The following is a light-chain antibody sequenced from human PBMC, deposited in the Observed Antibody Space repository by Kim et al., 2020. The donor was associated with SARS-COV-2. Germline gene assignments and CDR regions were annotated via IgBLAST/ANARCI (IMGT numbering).Light chain of an antibody. V-gene: IGKV3-15*01. CDR1: QGIDNH. Sequence: SPGEKAPLPCRASQGIDNHLAWYQQKLGQAPRPLNYGASTGATGTPARFRGRGSGTEFTHTISNQQSEDFAVYYCQKYKNWPPYPFGQGTRLE. CDR2: GAS. J-gene: IGKJ2*01. CDR3: QKYKNWPPYP.